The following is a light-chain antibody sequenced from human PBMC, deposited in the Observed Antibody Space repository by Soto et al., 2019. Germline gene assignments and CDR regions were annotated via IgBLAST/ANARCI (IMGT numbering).Light chain of an antibody. CDR2: DVS. V-gene: IGLV2-11*01. J-gene: IGLJ2*01. CDR3: CSYAGSYTLVV. Sequence: QSVLTQPRSVSGSPGQSVTISCTGTSSDVGGYNYVSWYQQHPGKAPKLMIYDVSTRPSGVPDRFSGSKSGNTASLTISGLQAEDDADCYCCSYAGSYTLVVFGGGTKLTVL. CDR1: SSDVGGYNY.